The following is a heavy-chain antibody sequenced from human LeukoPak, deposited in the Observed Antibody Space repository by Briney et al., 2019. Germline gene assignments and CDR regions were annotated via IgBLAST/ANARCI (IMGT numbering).Heavy chain of an antibody. J-gene: IGHJ4*02. CDR2: ITSTSDTI. CDR3: ARSSGYPFFDY. D-gene: IGHD3-22*01. Sequence: GGSLRLSCEASGFIFSDYSMNWVRQAPGEGLEWLSYITSTSDTIYYADSVKGRFSSSRDNANNSVYLQMNSLRAEDTAVYYCARSSGYPFFDYWGQGTLVTVSS. V-gene: IGHV3-48*01. CDR1: GFIFSDYS.